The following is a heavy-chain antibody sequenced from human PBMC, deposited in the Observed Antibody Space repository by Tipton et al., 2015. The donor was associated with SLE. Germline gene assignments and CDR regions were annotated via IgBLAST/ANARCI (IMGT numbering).Heavy chain of an antibody. V-gene: IGHV3-66*01. J-gene: IGHJ4*02. CDR1: GLTFADYA. CDR2: IYSIGYT. CDR3: ARGNDYGVTRGDY. D-gene: IGHD4-17*01. Sequence: QLVQYGGTLVQPGRSLRLSCVGSGLTFADYAVTGVGQAPGKGLEWVSVIYSIGYTYYADSVKGRFTISRDHSKNTLFLQMNSLRADDTAVYYCARGNDYGVTRGDYWGQGTLVTVSS.